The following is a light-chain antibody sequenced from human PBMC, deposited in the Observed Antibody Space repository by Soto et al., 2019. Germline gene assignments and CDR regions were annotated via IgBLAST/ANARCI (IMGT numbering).Light chain of an antibody. CDR1: QSVSSSS. V-gene: IGKV3-20*01. J-gene: IGKJ5*01. Sequence: EIVLTQSPGTLSLSPGERATLSCRASQSVSSSSLAWNQQKPGQAPRLLIYSTSSRATGIPDRFSGSGSGTDFTLTISRLEPEDFAVYYCQQYASSSITFGQGTRLEIK. CDR2: STS. CDR3: QQYASSSIT.